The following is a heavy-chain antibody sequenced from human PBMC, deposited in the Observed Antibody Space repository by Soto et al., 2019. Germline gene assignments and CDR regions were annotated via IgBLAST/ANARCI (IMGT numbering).Heavy chain of an antibody. V-gene: IGHV5-51*01. J-gene: IGHJ6*02. CDR1: GYNFTTYW. D-gene: IGHD6-19*01. CDR3: ARHRVPGYSTGWAAAMDV. CDR2: IYPGDSET. Sequence: PGESLKISCKASGYNFTTYWIDWVRQMPGKGLEWMGIIYPGDSETTYSPSFEGQVSISVDKSINTAYLQWSSLKASDTAMYYCARHRVPGYSTGWAAAMDVWGQGTTVTVSS.